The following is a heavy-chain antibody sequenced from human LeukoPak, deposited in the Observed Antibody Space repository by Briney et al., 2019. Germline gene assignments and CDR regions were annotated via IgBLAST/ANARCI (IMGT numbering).Heavy chain of an antibody. CDR1: GGSFSGYY. CDR2: INHSGST. D-gene: IGHD3-10*01. Sequence: SETLSLTCAVYGGSFSGYYWSWIRQPPGKGLEWIGEINHSGSTNYNPSLKSRVTISVDTSKNQFSLKLSSVTAADTAVYYCARGVTSTMVRGVHDAFDIWGQGTMVTVSS. V-gene: IGHV4-34*01. CDR3: ARGVTSTMVRGVHDAFDI. J-gene: IGHJ3*02.